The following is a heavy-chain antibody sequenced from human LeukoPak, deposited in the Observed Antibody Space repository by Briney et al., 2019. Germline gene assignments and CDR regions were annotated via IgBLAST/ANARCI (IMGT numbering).Heavy chain of an antibody. CDR1: GGSISSYY. D-gene: IGHD3-3*01. V-gene: IGHV4-59*01. Sequence: SETLSLTCTVSGGSISSYYWSWIRQPPGKGLEWIGYIYYSGSTNYNPSLKSRVTISVDTSKNQFSLKLSSVTAADTAVYYCARATYYDFWSGYFYFDYWGQGTLVTVSS. CDR3: ARATYYDFWSGYFYFDY. J-gene: IGHJ4*02. CDR2: IYYSGST.